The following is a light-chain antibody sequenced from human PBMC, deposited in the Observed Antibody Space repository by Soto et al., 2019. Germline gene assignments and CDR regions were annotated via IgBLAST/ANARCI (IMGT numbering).Light chain of an antibody. J-gene: IGKJ4*01. V-gene: IGKV1-9*01. CDR3: QQLNGYQLA. CDR2: SAS. Sequence: DIQLNQSPSFLSASVGDTITITCRASQGMSTYLAWYQQKPGKVTKLLIRSASTLQSGVPPSCSGGRSRTEFILTISTLQPDDSGIYYCQQLNGYQLAFGGGTNVEIK. CDR1: QGMSTY.